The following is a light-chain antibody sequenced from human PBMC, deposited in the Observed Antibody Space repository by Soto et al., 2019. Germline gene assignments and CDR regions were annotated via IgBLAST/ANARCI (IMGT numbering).Light chain of an antibody. CDR2: GNS. CDR3: QSYDSSLVKV. V-gene: IGLV1-40*01. Sequence: QSVLTQPPSVSGAPGQRVTISCTGSSSNIGAGYDVHWYQQLPGTAPKLLIYGNSNRPSGVPDRFSGSKSGTSASLAITGLQAEDEADSYCQSYDSSLVKVFGTGTKLTVL. CDR1: SSNIGAGYD. J-gene: IGLJ1*01.